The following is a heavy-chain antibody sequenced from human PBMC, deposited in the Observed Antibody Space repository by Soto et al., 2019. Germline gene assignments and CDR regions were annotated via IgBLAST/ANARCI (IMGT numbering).Heavy chain of an antibody. CDR2: IYPGDSET. V-gene: IGHV5-51*01. CDR1: GYIFTSYW. J-gene: IGHJ5*02. CDR3: ARHGFYGDYSSNYFDP. D-gene: IGHD4-17*01. Sequence: GESLKISCKGSGYIFTSYWIGWVRQMPGKGLEWMGIIYPGDSETRYNPSFQGHVTISADKSVSTAYLQWSSLQASDTAIYYCARHGFYGDYSSNYFDPWGQGALVTVYS.